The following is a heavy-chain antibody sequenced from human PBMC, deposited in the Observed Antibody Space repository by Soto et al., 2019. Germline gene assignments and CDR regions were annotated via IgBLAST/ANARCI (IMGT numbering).Heavy chain of an antibody. J-gene: IGHJ6*03. CDR1: GFTFSSYW. D-gene: IGHD4-4*01. CDR2: IKQDGSEK. Sequence: GGSMSLSCAASGFTFSSYWMSWVRQTHGKGLEWVANIKQDGSEKYYVDSVKGRFTISRDNAKNSLYLQMNSLRAEDTAVYYCARDVYSNYSPYYYYYMDVWGKGTTVTVSS. CDR3: ARDVYSNYSPYYYYYMDV. V-gene: IGHV3-7*01.